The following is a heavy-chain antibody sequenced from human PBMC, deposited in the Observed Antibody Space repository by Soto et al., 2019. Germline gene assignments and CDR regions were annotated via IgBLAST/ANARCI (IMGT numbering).Heavy chain of an antibody. Sequence: EVQLLESGGGLVQPGGSLRLSCAASGFPFSTSAMNWVRQAPGQGLEWVSIISGNSDAAHYAESVKGRFTSSRDNSKNILYLQMNSLRAEDTAVYYCGKYSGAYPVYNGMNVWGHGTTVTVSS. CDR1: GFPFSTSA. D-gene: IGHD1-26*01. CDR3: GKYSGAYPVYNGMNV. CDR2: ISGNSDAA. V-gene: IGHV3-23*01. J-gene: IGHJ6*02.